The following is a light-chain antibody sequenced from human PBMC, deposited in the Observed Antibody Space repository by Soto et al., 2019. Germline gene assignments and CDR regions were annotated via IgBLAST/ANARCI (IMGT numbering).Light chain of an antibody. Sequence: EVVLTQSLGTLSLSPGERATLSCRASQSVDSSTLAWYQQKPGQAPRLLISGASKRATGTPDRFSGSGSGTDFTRTISRLEPEDLAVYYCQHFDDSLTFGGGTKVEIK. CDR1: QSVDSST. J-gene: IGKJ4*01. CDR2: GAS. V-gene: IGKV3-20*01. CDR3: QHFDDSLT.